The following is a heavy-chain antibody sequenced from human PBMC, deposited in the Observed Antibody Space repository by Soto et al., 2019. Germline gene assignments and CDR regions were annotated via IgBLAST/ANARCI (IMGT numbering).Heavy chain of an antibody. V-gene: IGHV2-5*02. D-gene: IGHD2-15*01. CDR3: ARSLVVVAATVGGAFDI. J-gene: IGHJ3*02. Sequence: SGPTLVNPTQTLTLTCTFSGFSLSTSGLGVGWIRQPPGKALEWLALIYWDDDKRYSPSLKSRLTITKDTSKNQVVLTMTNMDPVDTATYYCARSLVVVAATVGGAFDIWGQGTMVTVSS. CDR1: GFSLSTSGLG. CDR2: IYWDDDK.